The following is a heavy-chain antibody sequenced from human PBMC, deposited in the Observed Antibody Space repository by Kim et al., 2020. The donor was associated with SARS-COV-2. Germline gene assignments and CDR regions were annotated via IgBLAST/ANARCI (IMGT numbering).Heavy chain of an antibody. V-gene: IGHV4-59*01. CDR3: ARDSGTYYYDY. Sequence: TNYTPSLTSRVTISVHTAKNQFSLKLSSVTAADTAVYYCARDSGTYYYDYWGQGTLVTVSS. CDR2: T. J-gene: IGHJ4*02. D-gene: IGHD3-10*01.